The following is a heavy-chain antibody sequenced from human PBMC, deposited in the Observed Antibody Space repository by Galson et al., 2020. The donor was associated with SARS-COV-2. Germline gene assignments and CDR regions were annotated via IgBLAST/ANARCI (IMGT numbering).Heavy chain of an antibody. CDR1: GGSISSSSYY. V-gene: IGHV4-39*02. Sequence: SQTLSLTCTVSGGSISSSSYYWGWIRQPPGKGLEWIGSIYYSGSTYYNPSLKSRVTISVDTSKSQFSLKLSSVTAADTAVYYCAREYRIAVAGYYYYYGMDVWGQGTTVTVSS. D-gene: IGHD6-19*01. J-gene: IGHJ6*02. CDR3: AREYRIAVAGYYYYYGMDV. CDR2: IYYSGST.